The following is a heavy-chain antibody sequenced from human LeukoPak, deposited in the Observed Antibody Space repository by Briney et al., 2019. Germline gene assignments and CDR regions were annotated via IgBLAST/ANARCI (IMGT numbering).Heavy chain of an antibody. V-gene: IGHV3-23*01. D-gene: IGHD5-18*01. Sequence: GGSLRLSCAASGFSFTGCAMSWVRQAPGKGPQWVSGVSDGGNGRYYADSLKGRFDFSRDDSAYTVYLQMNNLAYEDTAVFYCVEEGVVHSYAPKRGPPTWGQGTLVTVSS. J-gene: IGHJ5*02. CDR2: VSDGGNGR. CDR1: GFSFTGCA. CDR3: VEEGVVHSYAPKRGPPT.